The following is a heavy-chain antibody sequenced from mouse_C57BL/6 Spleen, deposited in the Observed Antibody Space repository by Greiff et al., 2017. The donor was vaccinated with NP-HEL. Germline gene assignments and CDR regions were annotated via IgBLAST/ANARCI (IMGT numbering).Heavy chain of an antibody. V-gene: IGHV1-4*01. CDR1: GYTFTSYT. Sequence: VQLQQSGAELARPGASVKMSCKASGYTFTSYTMHWVKQRPGQGLEWIGYINPSSGYTKYNQKFKDKATLTADKSSSTAYMQLSSLTSEDSAVYYCARGGYEDWYFDVWGTGTTVTVSS. CDR3: ARGGYEDWYFDV. J-gene: IGHJ1*03. D-gene: IGHD2-3*01. CDR2: INPSSGYT.